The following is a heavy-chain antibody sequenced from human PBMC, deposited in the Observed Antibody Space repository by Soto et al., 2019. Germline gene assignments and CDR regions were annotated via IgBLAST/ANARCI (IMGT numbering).Heavy chain of an antibody. D-gene: IGHD2-2*01. J-gene: IGHJ4*02. CDR3: AKTPRYCSGTSCYAGYFEY. Sequence: ASVKVSCAASGFTFSNYAMSWVRQAPGKGLEWVSTISGSGGTTYYADSVKGRFTISRDNSKNTLYLQMNSLRVEDTAVYYCAKTPRYCSGTSCYAGYFEYWGQGTLVTVSS. CDR2: ISGSGGTT. V-gene: IGHV3-23*01. CDR1: GFTFSNYA.